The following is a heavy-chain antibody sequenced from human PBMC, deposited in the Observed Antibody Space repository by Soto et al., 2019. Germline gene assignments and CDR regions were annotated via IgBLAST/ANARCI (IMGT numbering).Heavy chain of an antibody. Sequence: EVQLVESGRNLIQPGGSLRLSCAASGFTFSSYWMHWVRQAPGKGLVWVSRINSDGSSTSYVDSVKGRFTISRDNAKNTLYLQMNSLSVEDTAVYYCARRGQEGPGLAHWGQGTLVTVSS. CDR1: GFTFSSYW. CDR3: ARRGQEGPGLAH. CDR2: INSDGSST. J-gene: IGHJ5*02. V-gene: IGHV3-74*01.